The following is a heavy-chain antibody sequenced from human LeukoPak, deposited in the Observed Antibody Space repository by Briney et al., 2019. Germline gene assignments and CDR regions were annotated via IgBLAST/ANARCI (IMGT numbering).Heavy chain of an antibody. CDR1: GGSISSSSYY. CDR2: IYYSGST. V-gene: IGHV4-39*07. J-gene: IGHJ4*02. D-gene: IGHD6-19*01. CDR3: ARAPQWLVRGTFDY. Sequence: SETLSLTCTVSGGSISSSSYYWGWIRQPPGKGLEWIGSIYYSGSTYYNPSLKSRVTISVDTSKNQFSLKLSSVTAADTAVYYCARAPQWLVRGTFDYWGQGTLVTVSS.